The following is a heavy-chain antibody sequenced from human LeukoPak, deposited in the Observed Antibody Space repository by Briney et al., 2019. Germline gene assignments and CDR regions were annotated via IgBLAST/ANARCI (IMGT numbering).Heavy chain of an antibody. CDR2: ILYDGSNK. CDR1: GFTFSSYG. Sequence: GGSLRLSCAASGFTFSSYGMHWVRQAPGKGLEWVAVILYDGSNKYYADSVKGRFTISRDNSKNTLYLQMNSLRAEDTAVYYCAKDASGGQDVLRYFDWLLPDYWGQGGLVSVSS. V-gene: IGHV3-30*18. J-gene: IGHJ4*02. D-gene: IGHD3-9*01. CDR3: AKDASGGQDVLRYFDWLLPDY.